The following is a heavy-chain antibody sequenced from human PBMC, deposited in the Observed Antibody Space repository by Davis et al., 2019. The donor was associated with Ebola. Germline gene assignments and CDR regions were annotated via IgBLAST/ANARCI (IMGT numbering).Heavy chain of an antibody. V-gene: IGHV1-3*01. J-gene: IGHJ4*02. Sequence: ASVKVSCKASGYTFTSYAMHWVRQAPGQRLEWMGWINASNGNTKYSQKFQGRVTITRDTSASTAYMELSSLRSEDTAVYYCASVGLRGPFDYWGQGTLVTVSS. CDR2: INASNGNT. CDR1: GYTFTSYA. D-gene: IGHD2-8*01. CDR3: ASVGLRGPFDY.